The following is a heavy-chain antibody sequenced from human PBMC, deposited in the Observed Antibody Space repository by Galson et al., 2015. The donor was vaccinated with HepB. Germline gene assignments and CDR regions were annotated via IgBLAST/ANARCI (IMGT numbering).Heavy chain of an antibody. V-gene: IGHV3-30-3*01. CDR2: ISDDGSNK. J-gene: IGHJ4*02. CDR1: GFTFSSYA. D-gene: IGHD2-21*01. Sequence: LRLSCAVSGFTFSSYAMHWVRPAPGKGLEWVAVISDDGSNKYYADSVKGRFTISRDNSKNTLYLQMISLRAEDTALYYCARDGVRGRAYCGGDCYSRDFDSWGQGTLVTVSS. CDR3: ARDGVRGRAYCGGDCYSRDFDS.